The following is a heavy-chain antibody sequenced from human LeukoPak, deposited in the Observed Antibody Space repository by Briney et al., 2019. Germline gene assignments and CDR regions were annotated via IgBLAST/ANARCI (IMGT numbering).Heavy chain of an antibody. CDR2: IRSKVYSYAT. CDR1: GFTFSGSA. Sequence: GGSLRLSCAASGFTFSGSAVHWVRQASGKGLEWVGRIRSKVYSYATEYAASVKGRFTISRDDSKNTAYLQMNSLKAEDTAVYYCSSLSGSYYTLFWGQGTLVTVSS. J-gene: IGHJ4*02. CDR3: SSLSGSYYTLF. D-gene: IGHD1-26*01. V-gene: IGHV3-73*01.